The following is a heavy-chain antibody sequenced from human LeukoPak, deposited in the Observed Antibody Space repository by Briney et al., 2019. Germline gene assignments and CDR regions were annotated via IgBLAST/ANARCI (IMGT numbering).Heavy chain of an antibody. CDR1: GYTFTTYD. CDR2: VNPNSGNT. J-gene: IGHJ6*03. Sequence: ASVKVSCKASGYTFTTYDINWVRQTPGQGLEWMGWVNPNSGNTGYAHKFQGRVTITRNTSISTAYMELSSLRSEDTAVYYCARGRDSSTYYYYYMDVWGKGTTVTVSS. D-gene: IGHD3-22*01. V-gene: IGHV1-8*03. CDR3: ARGRDSSTYYYYYMDV.